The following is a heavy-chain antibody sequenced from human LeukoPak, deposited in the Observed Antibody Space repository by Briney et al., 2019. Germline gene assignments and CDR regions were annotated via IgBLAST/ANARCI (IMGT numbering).Heavy chain of an antibody. CDR2: ISSSSSTI. D-gene: IGHD6-13*01. CDR1: GFTFSSDS. Sequence: GGSLRLSCAASGFTFSSDSMNWVRQTPGKGREWVSYISSSSSTIYYADSGKGRFTISRDNAKNSLSLQMNSLRAEDTAVYYCAREGYSPYWGQGTLVTVSS. J-gene: IGHJ4*02. V-gene: IGHV3-48*01. CDR3: AREGYSPY.